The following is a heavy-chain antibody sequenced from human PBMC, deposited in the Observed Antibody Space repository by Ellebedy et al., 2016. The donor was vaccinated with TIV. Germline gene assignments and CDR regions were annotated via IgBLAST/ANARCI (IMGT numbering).Heavy chain of an antibody. D-gene: IGHD6-13*01. J-gene: IGHJ4*02. Sequence: GESLKISCAASGFNFNNYAMTWVRQAPGKGLEWVSAISRSGGTTYYADSVKGRFTISRDNSKNMLSVQMNGLRAEDTAVYYCARRGLAAGGTLLYYWGQGTLVTVSS. CDR3: ARRGLAAGGTLLYY. CDR1: GFNFNNYA. V-gene: IGHV3-23*01. CDR2: ISRSGGTT.